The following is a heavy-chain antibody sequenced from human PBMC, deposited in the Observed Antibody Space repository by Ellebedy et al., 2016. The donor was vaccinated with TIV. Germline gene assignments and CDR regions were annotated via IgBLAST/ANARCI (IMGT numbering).Heavy chain of an antibody. CDR1: GGSVSSYSYY. Sequence: SETLSLTCNVSGGSVSSYSYYSGWIRQPAGKGLEWLGEIYYSGSTFYNPSLKIRVHISVDTSKNQFSLQLTSVTAADTAVYYCRQFYYNILTGDSRPDYWGQGTLVTVSS. D-gene: IGHD3-9*01. J-gene: IGHJ4*02. CDR3: RQFYYNILTGDSRPDY. V-gene: IGHV4-39*07. CDR2: IYYSGST.